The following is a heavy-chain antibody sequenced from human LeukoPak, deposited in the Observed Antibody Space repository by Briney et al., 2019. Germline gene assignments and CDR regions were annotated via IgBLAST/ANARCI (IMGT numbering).Heavy chain of an antibody. CDR2: LRGNGDT. D-gene: IGHD3-16*01. Sequence: GGSLTLSCAASGFTFRSYAMNWVREAPARGLEWVSSLRGNGDTFYADSVEGRFTLSRDESRNTVYLHLSNLRVEDTAIYYCAKASWVSSADAVLWGQGTVVTVSS. V-gene: IGHV3-23*01. CDR3: AKASWVSSADAVL. CDR1: GFTFRSYA. J-gene: IGHJ4*02.